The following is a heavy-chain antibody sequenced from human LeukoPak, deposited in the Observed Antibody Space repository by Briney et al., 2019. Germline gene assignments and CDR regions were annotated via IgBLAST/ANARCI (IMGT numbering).Heavy chain of an antibody. D-gene: IGHD6-19*01. V-gene: IGHV4-4*09. CDR3: ARTPARSGWTYYFDY. Sequence: SETLSLSCAVSGDSIRSERWTWIRQIPGKGLEWIGYIYHTATTNYNHSFRTRVTMSLDTSNNQFSLRLTSVTAADTAVYYCARTPARSGWTYYFDYWGQGALVTVSS. CDR2: IYHTATT. J-gene: IGHJ4*02. CDR1: GDSIRSER.